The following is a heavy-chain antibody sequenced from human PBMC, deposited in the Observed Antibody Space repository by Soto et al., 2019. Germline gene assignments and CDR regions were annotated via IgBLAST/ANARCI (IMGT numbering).Heavy chain of an antibody. J-gene: IGHJ4*02. CDR3: ARDSGSDWLLDY. D-gene: IGHD3-9*01. V-gene: IGHV1-3*01. CDR2: ITPANGNA. Sequence: QVQLVQSGAEVKEPGAAVKVSCKASGYTFTNAIHWVRQAPGQRLEWMGYITPANGNAMYSQKFQGRVTITRDTSASTAYMELSSLRSEDTAVYYCARDSGSDWLLDYWGQGTLVTVSS. CDR1: GYTFTNA.